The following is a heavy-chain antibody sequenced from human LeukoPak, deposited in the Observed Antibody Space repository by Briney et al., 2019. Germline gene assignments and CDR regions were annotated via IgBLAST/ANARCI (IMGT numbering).Heavy chain of an antibody. J-gene: IGHJ4*02. D-gene: IGHD3-9*01. CDR3: ARGHYDVLAASYKWTPDY. V-gene: IGHV3-21*01. Sequence: GGSLRLTCAASGFTFNTFNMNWVRQAPGKGLEWISSITSGGDYIYCADSVKGRFTTSRDNAKNSLSLQLNSLRVEDTAVYYCARGHYDVLAASYKWTPDYWGQGTLVTVSS. CDR1: GFTFNTFN. CDR2: ITSGGDYI.